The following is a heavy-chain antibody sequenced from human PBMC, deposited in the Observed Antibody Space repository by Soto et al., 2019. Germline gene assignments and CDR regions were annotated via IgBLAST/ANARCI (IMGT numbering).Heavy chain of an antibody. CDR1: GFTFSSYA. J-gene: IGHJ4*02. CDR2: ISGSGGST. CDR3: AKESRLYCSSTSCLSVATINPLDY. V-gene: IGHV3-23*01. Sequence: GGSLRLSCAASGFTFSSYAMSWVRQAPGKGLEWVSAISGSGGSTYYADSVKGRFTISRENSKNTPYLQMNSLRAEDTAVYYCAKESRLYCSSTSCLSVATINPLDYWGQGTLVTVSS. D-gene: IGHD2-2*01.